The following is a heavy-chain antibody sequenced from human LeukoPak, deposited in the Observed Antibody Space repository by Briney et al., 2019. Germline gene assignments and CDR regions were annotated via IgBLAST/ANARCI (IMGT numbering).Heavy chain of an antibody. CDR3: AKGEYYYGSGSYYTPHYYYYYGMDV. CDR1: GFTVNNYQ. D-gene: IGHD3-10*01. Sequence: PGGSLRLSCAASGFTVNNYQMSWVRQAPGQGLEWVSVIYTTGGADYADSVKGRFFISRDNSRSAVYLQMKSLRAEDTAVYYCAKGEYYYGSGSYYTPHYYYYYGMDVWGQGTTVTVSS. J-gene: IGHJ6*02. V-gene: IGHV3-66*01. CDR2: IYTTGGA.